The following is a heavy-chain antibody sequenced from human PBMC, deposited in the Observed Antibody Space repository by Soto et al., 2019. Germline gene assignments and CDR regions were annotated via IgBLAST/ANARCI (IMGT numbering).Heavy chain of an antibody. D-gene: IGHD6-13*01. V-gene: IGHV1-2*04. CDR2: INPNSGGT. J-gene: IGHJ3*02. CDR1: GYTFTGYY. CDR3: ARGSYSSSWSRGDAFDI. Sequence: ASVKVSCKASGYTFTGYYMHWVRQAPGQGLEWMGWINPNSGGTNYAQKFQGWVTMTRDTSISTAYMELSRLRSDDTAVYYCARGSYSSSWSRGDAFDIWGQGTMVTVSS.